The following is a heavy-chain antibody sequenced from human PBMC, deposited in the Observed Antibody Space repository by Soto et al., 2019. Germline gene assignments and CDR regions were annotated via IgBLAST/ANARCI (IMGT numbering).Heavy chain of an antibody. Sequence: GASVKVSCKTSGYTFSNYGINWVRQAPGQGLEWMGWISGYNGNTNYAQTVQGRVTMTTDTSTGTVYMELRSLKSDDTAIYYCSRFIMVGGWFDPNYYHGMDVWGQGTTVTASS. V-gene: IGHV1-18*01. J-gene: IGHJ6*02. CDR2: ISGYNGNT. CDR1: GYTFSNYG. D-gene: IGHD6-19*01. CDR3: SRFIMVGGWFDPNYYHGMDV.